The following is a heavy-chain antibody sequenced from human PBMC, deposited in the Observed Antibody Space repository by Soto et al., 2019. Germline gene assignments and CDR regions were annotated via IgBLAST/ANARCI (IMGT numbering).Heavy chain of an antibody. CDR1: GFTLSSYT. D-gene: IGHD6-19*01. CDR3: AKDLGAVTGPGDAFVQ. J-gene: IGHJ4*02. CDR2: ISGSGGST. V-gene: IGHV3-23*01. Sequence: GGSLRLSCSASGFTLSSYTMSWARQAPGNGLEWVSTISGSGGSTWYADSVKGRFTISRDNSKNTLYLQMNSLRADDTAVFYCAKDLGAVTGPGDAFVQWGPGPLVTVSS.